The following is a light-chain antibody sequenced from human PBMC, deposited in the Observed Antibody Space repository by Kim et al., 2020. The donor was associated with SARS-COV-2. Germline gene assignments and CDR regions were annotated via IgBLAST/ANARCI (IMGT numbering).Light chain of an antibody. J-gene: IGLJ1*01. CDR2: SNN. CDR3: AAWDDTVNGYV. Sequence: QSVLTQPPSASGTPGQRVTISCSGSSSNIGSNDVNWYQQLPGTAPKLLLYSNNQRPSGVPDRFSGSKSGTSVSLAISGLQSEDEADYYCAAWDDTVNGYVFGFGTKVTVL. CDR1: SSNIGSND. V-gene: IGLV1-44*01.